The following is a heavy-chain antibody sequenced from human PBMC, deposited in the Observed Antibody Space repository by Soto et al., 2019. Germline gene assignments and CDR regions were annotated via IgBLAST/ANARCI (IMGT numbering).Heavy chain of an antibody. J-gene: IGHJ3*02. D-gene: IGHD6-13*01. Sequence: SETLSLTCTVSGGSISSYYWSWIRQPPGKGLEWIGYIYYSGSTNYNPSLKSRVTISVDTSKNQFSLKLSSVTAADTAVYYCARDLHLGSSWFDAFDIWGQGTMVTVSS. CDR2: IYYSGST. CDR1: GGSISSYY. V-gene: IGHV4-59*01. CDR3: ARDLHLGSSWFDAFDI.